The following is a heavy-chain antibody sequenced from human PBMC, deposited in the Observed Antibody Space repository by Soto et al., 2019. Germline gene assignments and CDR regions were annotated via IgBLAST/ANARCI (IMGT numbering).Heavy chain of an antibody. CDR2: IWYDGSNK. CDR1: GFTFSSYG. Sequence: QVQLVESGGGVVQPGRSLRLSCAASGFTFSSYGMHWVRQAPGKGLEWVAVIWYDGSNKYYADSVKGRFTISRDNSKNTLYLQMNSLRAEDTAVYYCARSIAVAGLDAFDIWGQGTMVTVSS. J-gene: IGHJ3*02. D-gene: IGHD6-19*01. V-gene: IGHV3-33*01. CDR3: ARSIAVAGLDAFDI.